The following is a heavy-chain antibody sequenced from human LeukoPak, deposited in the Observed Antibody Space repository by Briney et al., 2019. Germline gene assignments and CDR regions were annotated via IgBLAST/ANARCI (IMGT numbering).Heavy chain of an antibody. Sequence: ASVKVSCKASGYTFTGYYFHWVRQAPGQGLEWMGWINPNSGGTNYAQKFQGRVTMARDTSISTAYMELRRLRSDDTAVYYCARGIVGATKFDYWGQGTLVTVSS. D-gene: IGHD1-26*01. CDR3: ARGIVGATKFDY. J-gene: IGHJ4*02. CDR2: INPNSGGT. V-gene: IGHV1-2*02. CDR1: GYTFTGYY.